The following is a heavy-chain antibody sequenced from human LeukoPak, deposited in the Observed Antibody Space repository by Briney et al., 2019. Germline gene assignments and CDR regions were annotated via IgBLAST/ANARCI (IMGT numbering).Heavy chain of an antibody. CDR3: ARGWGPSYGPYYFDY. J-gene: IGHJ4*02. Sequence: SETLSLTCTVSGGSISSSSYYWGWIRRPPGKGLEWIGSIYYSGSTYYNPSLKSRVTISVDTSKNQFSLKLSSVTAADTAVYYCARGWGPSYGPYYFDYWGQGTLVTVSS. D-gene: IGHD3-16*01. CDR1: GGSISSSSYY. CDR2: IYYSGST. V-gene: IGHV4-39*07.